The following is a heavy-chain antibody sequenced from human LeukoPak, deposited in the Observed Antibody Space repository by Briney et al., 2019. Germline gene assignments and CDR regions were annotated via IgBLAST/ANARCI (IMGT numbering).Heavy chain of an antibody. CDR2: IYYSGST. D-gene: IGHD2-15*01. CDR1: GGSISGYY. V-gene: IGHV4-59*01. J-gene: IGHJ5*02. CDR3: ARGRGGGGSSNNWFDP. Sequence: SETLSLTCSVSGGSISGYYWSWIRQPPGKGLEWIGYIYYSGSTNYNPSLKSRVTISVDTSKNQFSLKLSSVTAADTAVYYCARGRGGGGSSNNWFDPWGQGTLVTVSS.